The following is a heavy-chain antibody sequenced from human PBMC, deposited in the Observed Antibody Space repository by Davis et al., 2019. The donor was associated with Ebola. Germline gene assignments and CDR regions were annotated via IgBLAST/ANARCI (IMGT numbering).Heavy chain of an antibody. CDR2: IWFDGSSQ. Sequence: GESLKISCAASGFTFSTSGMHWVRQAPGKGLEWVALIWFDGSSQYYADSVKGRFTISRDNSKNTLYLQMNSLRAEDTALYYCTTSDYIWGSLIDYWGQGTLVTVSS. CDR3: TTSDYIWGSLIDY. CDR1: GFTFSTSG. D-gene: IGHD3-16*01. V-gene: IGHV3-30*02. J-gene: IGHJ4*02.